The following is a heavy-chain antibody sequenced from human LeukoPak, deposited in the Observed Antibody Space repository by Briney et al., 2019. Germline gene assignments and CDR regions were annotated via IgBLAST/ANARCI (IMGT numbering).Heavy chain of an antibody. D-gene: IGHD4-11*01. CDR3: ARDDFSTYAGLNYFDY. CDR1: GYTFTHYA. Sequence: APVTVSCKASGYTFTHYAVHWVRQAPGQRLEWMGWTNVANDYTESSQKFQDRFIITSDPSATTVYMELSSLRSEDTAVYYCARDDFSTYAGLNYFDYWGQGSLVTVSS. J-gene: IGHJ4*02. CDR2: TNVANDYT. V-gene: IGHV1-3*01.